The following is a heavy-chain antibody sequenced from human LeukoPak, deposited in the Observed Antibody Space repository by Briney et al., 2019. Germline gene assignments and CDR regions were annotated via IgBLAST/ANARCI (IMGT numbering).Heavy chain of an antibody. CDR3: ARDAVPYYYYMDV. CDR2: ISSSSSYI. V-gene: IGHV3-21*01. CDR1: GFTFSSYS. Sequence: GGSLRLSCAASGFTFSSYSMNWVRQAPGKGLEWVSSISSSSSYIYYADSVKGRFTISRDNAKNSLHLQMNSLRVEDTAVYYCARDAVPYYYYMDVWGKGTTVTVSS. D-gene: IGHD2-2*01. J-gene: IGHJ6*03.